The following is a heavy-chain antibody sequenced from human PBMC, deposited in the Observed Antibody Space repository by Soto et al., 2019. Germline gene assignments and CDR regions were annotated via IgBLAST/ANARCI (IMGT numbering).Heavy chain of an antibody. J-gene: IGHJ6*02. V-gene: IGHV4-61*01. CDR2: IYSSGST. D-gene: IGHD2-2*02. Sequence: SETLSLTCTVSGGSVSSDTHYWSWIRQPPGKRLEWIGFIYSSGSTNYNPSLKSRVIMSVDTSKNQFSLKLRSVIVADTAVYHCARFVRSCSGTTCYTRADVWGQGTTVTVSS. CDR3: ARFVRSCSGTTCYTRADV. CDR1: GGSVSSDTHY.